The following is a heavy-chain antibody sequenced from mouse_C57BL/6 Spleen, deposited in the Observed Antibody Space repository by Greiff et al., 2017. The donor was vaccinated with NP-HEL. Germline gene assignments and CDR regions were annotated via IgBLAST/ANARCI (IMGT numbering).Heavy chain of an antibody. J-gene: IGHJ3*01. CDR1: GYAFTNYL. Sequence: VQLQESGAELVRPGTSVKVSCKASGYAFTNYLIEWVKQRPGQGLEWIGVINPGSGGTNYNEKFKGKATLTADKSSSTAYMQRSSLTSEDSAVYFCARSDGNSFAYWGQGTLVTVSA. CDR3: ARSDGNSFAY. CDR2: INPGSGGT. D-gene: IGHD2-1*01. V-gene: IGHV1-54*01.